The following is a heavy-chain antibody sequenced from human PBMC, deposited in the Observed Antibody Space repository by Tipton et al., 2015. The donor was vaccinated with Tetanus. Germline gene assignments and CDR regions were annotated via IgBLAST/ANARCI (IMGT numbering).Heavy chain of an antibody. CDR3: ARIHDYWSGYFDF. CDR1: GGSITNGGYY. J-gene: IGHJ4*02. V-gene: IGHV4-31*02. D-gene: IGHD3-3*01. CDR2: ISYTGTT. Sequence: LRLSCTVSGGSITNGGYYWSWIRQHPGKGLDWIGYISYTGTTHYNPSLKSRVTISLDRSKNQFSLKLTSVTAADTAVYYCARIHDYWSGYFDFWGQGTLVTVSP.